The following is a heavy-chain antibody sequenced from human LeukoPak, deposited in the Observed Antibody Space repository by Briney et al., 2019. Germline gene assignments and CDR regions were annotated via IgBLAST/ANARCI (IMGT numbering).Heavy chain of an antibody. V-gene: IGHV4-38-2*01. CDR2: IYHSGST. J-gene: IGHJ4*02. CDR1: GYSISSGYY. CDR3: ARFGACSVGSCYSRTFDY. Sequence: PSETLSLTCAVSGYSISSGYYWGWIRQPPGKGLEWIGSIYHSGSTYYNPSLKSRVTISVDTSKNQFSLKLSSVTAADTAVYYCARFGACSVGSCYSRTFDYWGQGTLVTVSS. D-gene: IGHD2-15*01.